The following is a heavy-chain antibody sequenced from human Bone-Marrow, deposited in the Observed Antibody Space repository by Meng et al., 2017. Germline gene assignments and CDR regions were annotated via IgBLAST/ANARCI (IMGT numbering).Heavy chain of an antibody. D-gene: IGHD5-12*01. CDR3: SGHIDY. Sequence: GESLKISCAASGFTFSSYGMHWVRQAPGKGLEWVAVIWYDGSNKYYADSMKGRFTISRDNAKNSLYLQMNSLKTEDTAVYYCSGHIDYWGQGTLVTVSS. CDR1: GFTFSSYG. J-gene: IGHJ4*02. CDR2: IWYDGSNK. V-gene: IGHV3-33*03.